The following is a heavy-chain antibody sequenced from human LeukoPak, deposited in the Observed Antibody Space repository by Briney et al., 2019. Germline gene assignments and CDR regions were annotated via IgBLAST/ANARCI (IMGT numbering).Heavy chain of an antibody. CDR1: GGSFTGYY. CDR2: SNHSGSS. Sequence: PSETLSLTCAFYGGSFTGYYWTWIRQPPGKGLEWIGESNHSGSSNYNSSLKSRVTISVDTSKNQFSLKLSSVTAADTAVYYCARDRHPAVLLWFGAEEGAFDIWGQGTMVTVSS. D-gene: IGHD3-10*01. CDR3: ARDRHPAVLLWFGAEEGAFDI. J-gene: IGHJ3*02. V-gene: IGHV4-34*01.